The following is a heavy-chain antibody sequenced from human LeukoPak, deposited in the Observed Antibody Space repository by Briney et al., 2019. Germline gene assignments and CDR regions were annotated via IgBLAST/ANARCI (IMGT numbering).Heavy chain of an antibody. D-gene: IGHD3-16*01. CDR1: GFTFSSYS. J-gene: IGHJ3*02. Sequence: GGSLRLSCAASGFTFSSYSMNWVRQAPGKGLEWVSYISSSSSTIYYADSVKGRFTISRDNAKNSLYLQMNSLRAEDTAVYYCARAPMITFGGVIIPDAFDIWGQGTMVTVSS. CDR2: ISSSSSTI. V-gene: IGHV3-48*01. CDR3: ARAPMITFGGVIIPDAFDI.